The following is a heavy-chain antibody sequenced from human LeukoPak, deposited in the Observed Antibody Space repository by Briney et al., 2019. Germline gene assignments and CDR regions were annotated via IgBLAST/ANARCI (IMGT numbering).Heavy chain of an antibody. V-gene: IGHV3-48*04. J-gene: IGHJ4*02. CDR2: ISGSGSSI. D-gene: IGHD2-15*01. CDR1: GFTFSSYG. CDR3: ARVYSTYYFDY. Sequence: PGRSLRLSCAASGFTFSSYGMHWVRQAPGEGLEWVSYISGSGSSIYYADSVKGQFTISRDNAKNSLFLQMNSLRAEDTAVYYCARVYSTYYFDYWGQGTLVTVSS.